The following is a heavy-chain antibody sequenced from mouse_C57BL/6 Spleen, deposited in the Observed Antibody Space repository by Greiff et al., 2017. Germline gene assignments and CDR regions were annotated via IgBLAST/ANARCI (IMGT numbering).Heavy chain of an antibody. D-gene: IGHD1-1*01. CDR2: IDPETGGT. J-gene: IGHJ3*01. CDR3: TGSIYGRFAY. Sequence: LVESGAELVRPGASVTLSCKASGYTFTDYEMHWVKQTPVHGLEWIGAIDPETGGTAYNQKFKGKAILTADKSSSTAYLELRSLTAEDSAVYYCTGSIYGRFAYWGQGTLVTVSA. V-gene: IGHV1-15*01. CDR1: GYTFTDYE.